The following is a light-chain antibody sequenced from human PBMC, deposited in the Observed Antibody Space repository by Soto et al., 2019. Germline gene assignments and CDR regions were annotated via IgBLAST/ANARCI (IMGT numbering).Light chain of an antibody. J-gene: IGKJ1*01. CDR3: QQYKNSPGT. V-gene: IGKV3-15*01. CDR2: GAS. CDR1: QSVSSN. Sequence: EIVMTQSPATLSVSPGERPTLSCRASQSVSSNLAWYQQKPGQSPRLLIYGASTRSTGIPARFSGSGSGSEFTLTISSLPPEDFAVYYCQQYKNSPGTFGKGTKVEIK.